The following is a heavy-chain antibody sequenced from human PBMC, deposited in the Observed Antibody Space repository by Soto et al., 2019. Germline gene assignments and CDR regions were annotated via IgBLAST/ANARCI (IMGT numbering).Heavy chain of an antibody. D-gene: IGHD6-19*01. J-gene: IGHJ4*02. Sequence: GGSLRLSCAAAGVTFSSYAMSWVRQAPGKGLEWVSAISGSGGSTYYADSVKGRFTISRDNSKNTLYLQMNSLRAEDTAVYYCARVADTHYYFDYWGQGTLVTVSS. CDR3: ARVADTHYYFDY. V-gene: IGHV3-23*01. CDR1: GVTFSSYA. CDR2: ISGSGGST.